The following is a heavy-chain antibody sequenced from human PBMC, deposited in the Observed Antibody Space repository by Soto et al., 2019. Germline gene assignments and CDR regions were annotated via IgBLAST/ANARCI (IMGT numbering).Heavy chain of an antibody. Sequence: ASVKVSCKASGATFSSYAISWVRQAPGQGLEWMGGIIPILGTANYAQKFQGRVTITADESTSTAYMELSSLRSEDTAVYYCARNSRGHTNSFDPWCPAPLLTLFS. CDR3: ARNSRGHTNSFDP. V-gene: IGHV1-69*13. J-gene: IGHJ5*02. CDR2: IIPILGTA. D-gene: IGHD3-22*01. CDR1: GATFSSYA.